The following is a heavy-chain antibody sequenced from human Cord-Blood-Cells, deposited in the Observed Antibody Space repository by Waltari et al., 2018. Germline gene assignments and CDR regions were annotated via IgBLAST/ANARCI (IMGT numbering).Heavy chain of an antibody. CDR3: ARNWGWGGYSMDV. J-gene: IGHJ6*02. V-gene: IGHV3-21*01. Sequence: EVQLVESGGGLVKHGGSLRLSCAASGFTFSSYSMNWVRQAPGKGVEGVSSISSSSSYIYYADSVKGRFTISRDNAKNALYLQMNSLRAEDTAVYYCARNWGWGGYSMDVWGQGTTVTVSS. CDR1: GFTFSSYS. D-gene: IGHD7-27*01. CDR2: ISSSSSYI.